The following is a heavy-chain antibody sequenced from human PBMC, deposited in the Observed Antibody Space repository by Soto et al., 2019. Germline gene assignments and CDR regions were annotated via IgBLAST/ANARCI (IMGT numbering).Heavy chain of an antibody. J-gene: IGHJ4*02. CDR1: GFTFSSYA. D-gene: IGHD6-19*01. CDR2: ISGSGGST. CDR3: AKYPTFTGYSNGRPNY. V-gene: IGHV3-23*01. Sequence: EVQLLESGGGLVQPGGSLRLSCAASGFTFSSYAMSWVRQAPGKGLEWVSAISGSGGSTYYADSVKGRFTISRDNSKNTLYLHMNSLRAEDTAVYYCAKYPTFTGYSNGRPNYWGQGTLATVSS.